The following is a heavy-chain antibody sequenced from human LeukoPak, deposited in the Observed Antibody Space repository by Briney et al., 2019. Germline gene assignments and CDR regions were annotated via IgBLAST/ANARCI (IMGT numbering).Heavy chain of an antibody. CDR1: GYTFTSYG. CDR3: ASDVYDILTTYPYYFDY. CDR2: ISAYNGNT. D-gene: IGHD3-9*01. V-gene: IGHV1-18*01. Sequence: ASVKVSCKASGYTFTSYGISWVRQAPGQGLEWMGWISAYNGNTNYAQKLQARVTMTTDTSTSTAYMELSSLRSDDTAVYYCASDVYDILTTYPYYFDYCGQGTLVTVSS. J-gene: IGHJ4*02.